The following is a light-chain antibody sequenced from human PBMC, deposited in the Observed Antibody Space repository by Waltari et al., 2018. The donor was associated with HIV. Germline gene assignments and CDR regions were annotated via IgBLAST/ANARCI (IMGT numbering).Light chain of an antibody. CDR3: QVWDSSSVVV. Sequence: SYVLTQPHSVSVAPGKTARITCGGNNIGNKNVHWYQQKPGQAPVLVIYYDSDRPSGFPEQCAGSNSGNTATLTISRVEAGDEADYHCQVWDSSSVVVFGGGTKLTVL. J-gene: IGLJ2*01. CDR1: NIGNKN. V-gene: IGLV3-21*01. CDR2: YDS.